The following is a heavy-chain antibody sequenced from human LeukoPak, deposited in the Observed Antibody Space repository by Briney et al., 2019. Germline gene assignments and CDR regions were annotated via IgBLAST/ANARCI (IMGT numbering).Heavy chain of an antibody. CDR2: ISVYNGNT. CDR3: ARQGYGGHSQGAADY. D-gene: IGHD4-23*01. J-gene: IGHJ4*02. CDR1: GYTFSIYG. V-gene: IGHV1-18*01. Sequence: GAAVKVSCKASGYTFSIYGFSWVRQAPGQGLEWMGWISVYNGNTNYAQKFQGRVTMTTDTSTSTAPMELRSLRSDDTAVYYCARQGYGGHSQGAADYWGQGTLVTVSS.